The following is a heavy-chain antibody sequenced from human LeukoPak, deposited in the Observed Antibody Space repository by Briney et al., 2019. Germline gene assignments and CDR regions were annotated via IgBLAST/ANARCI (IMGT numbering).Heavy chain of an antibody. CDR2: IRYDGSNK. Sequence: GGSLRLSCAASGFTFSSYGMHWVRQAPGKGLEWVAFIRYDGSNKYYADSVKGRFTISRDNSKNTLYLQMNSLRAEDTAVYYCAKASRYYYDSSGSNFDYWGQGTLVTVSS. CDR1: GFTFSSYG. D-gene: IGHD3-22*01. V-gene: IGHV3-30*02. CDR3: AKASRYYYDSSGSNFDY. J-gene: IGHJ4*02.